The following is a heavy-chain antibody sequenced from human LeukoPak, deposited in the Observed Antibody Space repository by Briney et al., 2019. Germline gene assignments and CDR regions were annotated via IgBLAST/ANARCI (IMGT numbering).Heavy chain of an antibody. CDR2: ISAYNGST. J-gene: IGHJ2*01. Sequence: ASVKVSCKASGYTFTSYGISWVRQAPGQGLEWMGWISAYNGSTNYAQKLQGRVTMTTDTSTSTAYMELRSLRSDDTAVYYCARGIGYYYDSSGTSRHWYFDLWGRGTLVTVSS. D-gene: IGHD3-22*01. V-gene: IGHV1-18*01. CDR1: GYTFTSYG. CDR3: ARGIGYYYDSSGTSRHWYFDL.